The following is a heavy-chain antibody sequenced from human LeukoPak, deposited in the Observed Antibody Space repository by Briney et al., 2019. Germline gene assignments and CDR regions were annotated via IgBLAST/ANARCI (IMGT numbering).Heavy chain of an antibody. J-gene: IGHJ4*02. Sequence: GGSLRLSCAASVFTVSSNYMSWVRQAPGKGLEWVSVIYSGGSTYYADSVKGRFTISRDNSKNTLYLQMNSLRAEDTAVYYCARNREWLVPFFDYWGQGTLVTVSS. CDR3: ARNREWLVPFFDY. V-gene: IGHV3-53*01. CDR1: VFTVSSNY. D-gene: IGHD6-19*01. CDR2: IYSGGST.